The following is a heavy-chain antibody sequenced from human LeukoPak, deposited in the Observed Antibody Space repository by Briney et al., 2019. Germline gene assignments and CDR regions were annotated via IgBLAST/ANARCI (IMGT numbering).Heavy chain of an antibody. CDR3: AVRSTSQYPNYYFDY. J-gene: IGHJ4*02. CDR2: IYSGGST. V-gene: IGHV3-53*01. Sequence: GGSLRLSCAASGFTVSSNYMSWVRQAPGKGLEWVSVIYSGGSTYYADSVKGRFTISRDNSKNTLYLQMNSLRAEDTAVYYCAVRSTSQYPNYYFDYWGQGTLVTVSS. D-gene: IGHD2-2*01. CDR1: GFTVSSNY.